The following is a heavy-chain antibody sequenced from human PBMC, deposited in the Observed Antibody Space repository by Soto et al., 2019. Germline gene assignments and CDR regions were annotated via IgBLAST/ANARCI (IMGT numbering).Heavy chain of an antibody. V-gene: IGHV1-18*01. D-gene: IGHD3-16*01. CDR3: ARVKIDYPWYFDY. CDR2: ITYNGNT. Sequence: GASVKVSCKASGYTFTNYGISWVRQAPGQGLEWMGWITYNGNTNYAQKVQGRVTMTTDTSTSTAYMELRSLRSDDTAVYYCARVKIDYPWYFDYWGQGTLVTVSS. J-gene: IGHJ4*02. CDR1: GYTFTNYG.